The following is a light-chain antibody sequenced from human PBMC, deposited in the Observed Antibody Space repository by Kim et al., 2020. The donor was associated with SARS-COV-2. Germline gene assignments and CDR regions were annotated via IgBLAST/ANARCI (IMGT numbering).Light chain of an antibody. CDR3: SSYTASSTFV. J-gene: IGLJ1*01. CDR2: DVN. Sequence: GQSITLSCTGARSDIGGFNYVSWYQQHPGEAPKLMIYDVNKRPSGLSNRFSGSKSGSTASLTISGLQAEDEADYYCSSYTASSTFVFGTGTKVTVL. V-gene: IGLV2-14*03. CDR1: RSDIGGFNY.